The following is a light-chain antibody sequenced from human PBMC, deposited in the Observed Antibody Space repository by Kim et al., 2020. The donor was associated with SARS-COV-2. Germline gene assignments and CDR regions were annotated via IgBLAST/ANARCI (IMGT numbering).Light chain of an antibody. CDR2: AAS. J-gene: IGKJ5*01. CDR3: QQYGSSPT. V-gene: IGKV3-20*01. CDR1: QSVSGSY. Sequence: DIVLTQSPGTLSLSPGERATLSCRASQSVSGSYLTWYQRKPGQAPRLLIYAASSRATGIPDRFSGSGSGTDFTLTISRLEPEDFAVYYCQQYGSSPTFGQGTRLEIK.